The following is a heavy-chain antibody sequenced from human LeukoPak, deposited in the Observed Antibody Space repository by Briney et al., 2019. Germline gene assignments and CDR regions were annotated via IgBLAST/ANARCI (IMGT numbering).Heavy chain of an antibody. J-gene: IGHJ4*02. Sequence: ASVKVSCKASGYTFTSYYMHWVRQAPGQGLEWMGIINPSGGSTSYAQKFQGRVTMTRDTSTSTVYMELSRLRSEDTAVYYFARAVWWELLFDYWGQGTLVTVSS. V-gene: IGHV1-46*01. CDR2: INPSGGST. D-gene: IGHD1-26*01. CDR1: GYTFTSYY. CDR3: ARAVWWELLFDY.